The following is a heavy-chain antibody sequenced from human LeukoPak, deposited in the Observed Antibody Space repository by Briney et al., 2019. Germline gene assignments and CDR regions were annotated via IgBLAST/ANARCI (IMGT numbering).Heavy chain of an antibody. D-gene: IGHD2-15*01. CDR1: GFTFSSYG. J-gene: IGHJ6*04. CDR2: VSDDGSNK. V-gene: IGHV3-30*03. Sequence: PGGSLRLSCAASGFTFSSYGMHWVRQAPGKGLEWVAAVSDDGSNKYYADSVKGRFTISRDNSKNTLYLQMNSLRAEDTAVYYCARGEVEKYCSGGSCFSLRGVDVWGKGTTVTVSS. CDR3: ARGEVEKYCSGGSCFSLRGVDV.